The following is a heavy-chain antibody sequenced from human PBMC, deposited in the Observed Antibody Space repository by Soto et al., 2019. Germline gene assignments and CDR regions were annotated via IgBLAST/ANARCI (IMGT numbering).Heavy chain of an antibody. V-gene: IGHV3-21*01. CDR2: ISSSSSYI. CDR3: ARAAVVITELDY. D-gene: IGHD3-22*01. CDR1: GFTFSSYS. Sequence: GGSLRLSCAASGFTFSSYSMNWVRQAPGKGLEWVSSISSSSSYIYYADSVKGRFTISRDNAKNSLYLQMNSLRAEDTAVYYCARAAVVITELDYWGQGTLVTVSS. J-gene: IGHJ4*02.